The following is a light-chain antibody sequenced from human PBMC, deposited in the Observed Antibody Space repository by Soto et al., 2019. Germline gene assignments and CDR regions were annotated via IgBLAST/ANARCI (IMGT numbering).Light chain of an antibody. V-gene: IGKV3-11*01. CDR3: QQRTNWLT. CDR2: DAS. J-gene: IGKJ3*01. Sequence: EIVLTQSPATLSLSPGERVTLSCRASQNVSTSFAWYQQKPGQAPRLLIYDASNRATGIPARFRGSGSETDFPLTISSLEPEDFAVYYCQQRTNWLTFGPGTKVDIK. CDR1: QNVSTS.